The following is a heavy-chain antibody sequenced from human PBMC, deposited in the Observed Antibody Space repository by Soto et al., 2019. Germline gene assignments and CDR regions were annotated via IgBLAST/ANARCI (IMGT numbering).Heavy chain of an antibody. CDR1: GFTFSSYA. CDR3: AKDVGYCTNVLCYSSYYFDS. CDR2: ISGSDNGT. V-gene: IGHV3-23*01. J-gene: IGHJ4*02. Sequence: GGSLRLSCAASGFTFSSYAMSWVRQAPGKGLEWVSSISGSDNGTYYADSVKGRFTISRDISKNTLYLQMNSLRAEDTAVYYCAKDVGYCTNVLCYSSYYFDSWGQGTLVTVSS. D-gene: IGHD2-8*01.